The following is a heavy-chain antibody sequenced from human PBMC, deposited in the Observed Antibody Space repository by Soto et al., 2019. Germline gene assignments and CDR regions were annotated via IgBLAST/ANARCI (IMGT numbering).Heavy chain of an antibody. J-gene: IGHJ4*02. Sequence: QVQLVQSGAEVKKPGASVKVSCKASGYTFTSYDINWVRQATGQGLEWMGWMNPNSGNTGYAQKFQGRVTMTRNTSISTTYMELSSLRSEDTAVYYCARPYYDSSGYYLAFWGQGTLVTVSS. CDR2: MNPNSGNT. V-gene: IGHV1-8*01. D-gene: IGHD3-22*01. CDR3: ARPYYDSSGYYLAF. CDR1: GYTFTSYD.